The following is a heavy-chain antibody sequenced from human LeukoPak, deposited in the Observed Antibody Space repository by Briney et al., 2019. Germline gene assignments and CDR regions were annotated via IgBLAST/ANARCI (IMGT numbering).Heavy chain of an antibody. D-gene: IGHD3-10*01. CDR3: ARGENYSGSGSFWYFDL. V-gene: IGHV4-34*01. J-gene: IGHJ2*01. Sequence: SETLSLTCAVYGGSFSGSYWSWIRQPPGKGLEWIGEINHRGSTNYNPSLKSRVTISADTSKNQFSLKLSSVTAADTAVYYCARGENYSGSGSFWYFDLWGRGTLVTVSS. CDR2: INHRGST. CDR1: GGSFSGSY.